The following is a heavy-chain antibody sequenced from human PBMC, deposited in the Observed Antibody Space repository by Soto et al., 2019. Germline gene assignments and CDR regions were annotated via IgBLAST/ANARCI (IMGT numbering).Heavy chain of an antibody. CDR1: GGTFSSYA. CDR3: ALHYGSGSNYYYYGMDV. D-gene: IGHD3-10*01. J-gene: IGHJ6*02. V-gene: IGHV1-69*12. CDR2: IIPIFGTA. Sequence: QVQLVQSGAEVKKPGSSVKVSCKASGGTFSSYAISWVRQAPGQGIEWMGGIIPIFGTADYAQKSQGRVTIIADDSTSTAYMELISLRSEDTSVYYCALHYGSGSNYYYYGMDVWGQGTTVTVSS.